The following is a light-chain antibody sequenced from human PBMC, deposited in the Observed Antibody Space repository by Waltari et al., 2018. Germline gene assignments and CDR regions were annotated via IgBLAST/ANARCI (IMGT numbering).Light chain of an antibody. Sequence: EVVVRQSPGTLSLSPVERATLSCRASQSVSSHLAWFQQKPGQAPRLLICGASSRASGIPDRFSGSGSGTDFTLTVSRLEPEDFAMYYCQQYGNSPYTFGQGTKLEIK. V-gene: IGKV3-20*01. J-gene: IGKJ2*01. CDR2: GAS. CDR1: QSVSSH. CDR3: QQYGNSPYT.